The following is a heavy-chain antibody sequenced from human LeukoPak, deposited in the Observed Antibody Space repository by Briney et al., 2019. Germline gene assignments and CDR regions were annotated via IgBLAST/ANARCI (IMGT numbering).Heavy chain of an antibody. Sequence: SLRLSRAPSGVTFSRYPIHSGPQAPGKGVGWGAVIGDDGVNKFYTDSVKGRFTISRDDSKNTLYLQMDSLRDEDTAVYYCARDFLRGATDYFDQWGQGTLVTVSS. V-gene: IGHV3-30*04. CDR1: GVTFSRYP. D-gene: IGHD3-10*01. CDR3: ARDFLRGATDYFDQ. J-gene: IGHJ4*02. CDR2: IGDDGVNK.